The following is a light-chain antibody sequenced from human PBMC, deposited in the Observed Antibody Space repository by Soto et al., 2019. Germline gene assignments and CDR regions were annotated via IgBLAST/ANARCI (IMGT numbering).Light chain of an antibody. V-gene: IGLV2-14*01. CDR2: DVS. J-gene: IGLJ1*01. Sequence: QSALTQPASVSGSPGQSITISCTGTSSDVGGYNYVSWYQQHPGKAPKLMIYDVSNRPSGVSNRFSGSKSGNTASLTISGRQAEDEADYYCSSFTRSTSILYVFGTGTKLTVL. CDR1: SSDVGGYNY. CDR3: SSFTRSTSILYV.